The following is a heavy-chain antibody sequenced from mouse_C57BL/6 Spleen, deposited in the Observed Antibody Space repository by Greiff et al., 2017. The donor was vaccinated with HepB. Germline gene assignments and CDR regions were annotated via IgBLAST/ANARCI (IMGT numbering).Heavy chain of an antibody. CDR3: ARSPSYDGYHYYDMDY. CDR1: GFTFSDYG. CDR2: ISSGSSTI. D-gene: IGHD2-3*01. J-gene: IGHJ4*01. V-gene: IGHV5-17*01. Sequence: EVQLVESGGGLVKPGGSLKLSCAASGFTFSDYGMHWVRQAPEKGLEWVAYISSGSSTIYYADTVKGRFTISRDNAKNTLFLQMTSLRTEDTAMYYGARSPSYDGYHYYDMDYWGKGTSVTVSS.